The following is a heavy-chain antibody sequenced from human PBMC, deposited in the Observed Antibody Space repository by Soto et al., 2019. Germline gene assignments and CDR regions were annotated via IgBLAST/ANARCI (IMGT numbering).Heavy chain of an antibody. CDR2: IYYSGST. J-gene: IGHJ5*02. CDR1: GGSISSYY. D-gene: IGHD5-12*01. CDR3: ARDGGTSGYDSGWFDP. Sequence: SETLSLTCTVSGGSISSYYWCWIRQPPGKGLEWIGYIYYSGSTNYNPSLKSRVTISVDTSKNQFSLKLSSVTAADTAVYYCARDGGTSGYDSGWFDPWGQGTLVTVSS. V-gene: IGHV4-59*01.